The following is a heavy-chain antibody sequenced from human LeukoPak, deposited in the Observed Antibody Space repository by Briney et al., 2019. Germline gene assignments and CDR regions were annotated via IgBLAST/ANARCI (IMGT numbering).Heavy chain of an antibody. CDR2: ISSSSSYI. J-gene: IGHJ3*02. V-gene: IGHV3-21*01. D-gene: IGHD3-22*01. Sequence: GGSLRLSCAASGFTLSSYSMNWVRQAPGKGLEWVSSISSSSSYIYYADSVKGRFTISRDNAKNSLYLQMNSLRAEDTAVYYCATDVITAPVDIWGQGTMVTVSS. CDR3: ATDVITAPVDI. CDR1: GFTLSSYS.